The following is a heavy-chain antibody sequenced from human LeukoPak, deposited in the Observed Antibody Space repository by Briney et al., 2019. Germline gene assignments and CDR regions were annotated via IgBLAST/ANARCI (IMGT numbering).Heavy chain of an antibody. CDR1: GGSISSSSYY. V-gene: IGHV4-39*07. Sequence: SETLSLTCTVSGGSISSSSYYWGWIRQPPGKGLEWIGSIYYSGSTYYNPSLKSRVTISVDTSKNQFSLKLSSVTAADTAVYYCARVNYGDYSYYYYYMDVWGKGTTVTVSS. CDR3: ARVNYGDYSYYYYYMDV. D-gene: IGHD4-17*01. CDR2: IYYSGST. J-gene: IGHJ6*03.